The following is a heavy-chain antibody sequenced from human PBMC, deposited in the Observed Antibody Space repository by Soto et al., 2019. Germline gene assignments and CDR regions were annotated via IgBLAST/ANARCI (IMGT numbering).Heavy chain of an antibody. D-gene: IGHD3-10*01. Sequence: SXTLSLTCTVSFGSISSSSYYWGWIRQPPGKGLEWIGSIYYSGSTYYNPSLKSRVTISVDTSKNQFSLKLSSVTAEDTAVYYCESYYGSGSYYNALPNWFDPWGQGTLVTVSS. CDR2: IYYSGST. CDR3: ESYYGSGSYYNALPNWFDP. V-gene: IGHV4-39*01. CDR1: FGSISSSSYY. J-gene: IGHJ5*02.